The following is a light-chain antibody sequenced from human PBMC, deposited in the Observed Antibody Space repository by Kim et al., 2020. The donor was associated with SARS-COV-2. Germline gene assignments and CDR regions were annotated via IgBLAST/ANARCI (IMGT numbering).Light chain of an antibody. CDR2: AVT. V-gene: IGLV2-8*01. CDR1: DTDIGGYNF. Sequence: GQSVTISCTGTDTDIGGYNFVSWYQQLPGRAPRLVLFAVTKRPSGVPDRFSGSKSGNTASLTVSGLQTDDEGYYYCSSYAGSNTLVFGGGTRLTVL. J-gene: IGLJ3*02. CDR3: SSYAGSNTLV.